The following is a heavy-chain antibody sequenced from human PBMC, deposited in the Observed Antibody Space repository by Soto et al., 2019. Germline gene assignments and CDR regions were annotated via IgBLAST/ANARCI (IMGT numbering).Heavy chain of an antibody. Sequence: XSVKVSCKASGYTFTSYGISWVRQAPGQGLEWMGWISAYNGNTNYAQKLQGRVTMTTDTSTSTAYMELRSLRSDDTAVYYCARVYYDFWSGYLNPPFFDIWGQGTMVTVSS. CDR2: ISAYNGNT. CDR1: GYTFTSYG. D-gene: IGHD3-3*01. CDR3: ARVYYDFWSGYLNPPFFDI. J-gene: IGHJ3*02. V-gene: IGHV1-18*04.